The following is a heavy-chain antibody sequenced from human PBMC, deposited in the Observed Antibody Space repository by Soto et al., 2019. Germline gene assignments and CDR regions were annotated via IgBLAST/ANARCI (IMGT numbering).Heavy chain of an antibody. V-gene: IGHV4-39*01. Sequence: QLQLQESGPGLVKPSETLSLTCTVSGGSISSSSYYWGWIRQPPGKGLEWIGSIYYSGSTYYNPSLKSRVTISVDTSKNQFSLKLSSVTAADTAVYYCARISQSAAGISWGQGTLVTVSS. D-gene: IGHD6-13*01. CDR1: GGSISSSSYY. J-gene: IGHJ4*02. CDR3: ARISQSAAGIS. CDR2: IYYSGST.